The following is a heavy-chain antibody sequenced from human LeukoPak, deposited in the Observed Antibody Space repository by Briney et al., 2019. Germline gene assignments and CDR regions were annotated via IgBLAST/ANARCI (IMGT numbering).Heavy chain of an antibody. CDR3: ARDPGIADQTGGAFDI. V-gene: IGHV3-9*01. CDR2: ISWNSGSI. J-gene: IGHJ3*02. D-gene: IGHD6-13*01. CDR1: GFTFDDYA. Sequence: GGSLRLSCAASGFTFDDYAMHWVRQAPGKGLEWVSGISWNSGSIGYADSVKGRFTISRDNARNSLYLQMNSLRAEDTALYYCARDPGIADQTGGAFDIWGQGTMVNVSS.